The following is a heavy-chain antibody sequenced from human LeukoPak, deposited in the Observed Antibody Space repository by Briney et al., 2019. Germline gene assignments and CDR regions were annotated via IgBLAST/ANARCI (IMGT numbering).Heavy chain of an antibody. CDR2: IVVGSGNT. CDR1: GFTFTISA. Sequence: SVKVSCTASGFTFTISAVQWVRQARGQRLEWIGWIVVGSGNTNYAQTFQERVTITRDMSTSLVYMELSSLRSEDTAVYYCAAEAAYYYDSRDAFDVWGQGTMVTVSA. J-gene: IGHJ3*01. CDR3: AAEAAYYYDSRDAFDV. D-gene: IGHD3-22*01. V-gene: IGHV1-58*01.